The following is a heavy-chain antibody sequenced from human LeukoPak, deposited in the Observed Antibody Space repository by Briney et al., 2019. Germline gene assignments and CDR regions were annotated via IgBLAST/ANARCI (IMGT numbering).Heavy chain of an antibody. J-gene: IGHJ4*02. Sequence: PGRSLRLSCAASGFTFSSYAMHWVRQAPGKGLEWVAVISYDGSNKYYADSVKGRFTISRDNSKNTLYLQMNSLRAEDTAVYYCARGAYYYDSSGYYTYWGQGTLVTVSS. CDR1: GFTFSSYA. V-gene: IGHV3-30-3*01. CDR3: ARGAYYYDSSGYYTY. CDR2: ISYDGSNK. D-gene: IGHD3-22*01.